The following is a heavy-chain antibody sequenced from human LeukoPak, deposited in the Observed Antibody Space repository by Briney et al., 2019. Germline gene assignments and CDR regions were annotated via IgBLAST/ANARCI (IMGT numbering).Heavy chain of an antibody. D-gene: IGHD6-19*01. Sequence: PGGPLRLSCAASGFTFSSYDMHWVRHVAGKGLEWVSSICTIGDTFYPGSVKGRFTISRENAKNSLYLQMNSLRAGDTAVYYCARATVIGTVPVPGFLDVWGKGTTVTVSS. J-gene: IGHJ6*04. CDR2: ICTIGDT. CDR1: GFTFSSYD. CDR3: ARATVIGTVPVPGFLDV. V-gene: IGHV3-13*01.